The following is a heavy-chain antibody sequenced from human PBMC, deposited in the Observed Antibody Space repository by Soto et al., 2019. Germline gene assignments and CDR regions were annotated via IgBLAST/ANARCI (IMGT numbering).Heavy chain of an antibody. CDR1: GASISSTSYY. CDR2: IHHSGTT. CDR3: ATHTGTTETTKPDYYMDV. D-gene: IGHD1-1*01. Sequence: QLQLQESGPGLVKPSEPLSLTCTVSGASISSTSYYWGWIRQPPGKGLEWIGSIHHSGTTYYNPSLKSRVTISVDTSKNHFSLRLTSVTAADTAVYYCATHTGTTETTKPDYYMDVWGKGTTVTVSS. J-gene: IGHJ6*03. V-gene: IGHV4-39*02.